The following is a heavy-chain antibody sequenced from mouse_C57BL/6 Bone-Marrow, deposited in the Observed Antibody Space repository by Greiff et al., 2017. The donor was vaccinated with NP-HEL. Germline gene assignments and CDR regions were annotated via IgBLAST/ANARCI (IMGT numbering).Heavy chain of an antibody. D-gene: IGHD4-1*01. CDR3: ARHGWDAWFAY. CDR1: GFTFSDYY. V-gene: IGHV5-12*01. CDR2: ISNGGGST. J-gene: IGHJ3*01. Sequence: EVQLVESGGGLVQPGGSLKLSCAASGFTFSDYYMYWVRQTPEKRLEWVAYISNGGGSTYYPDPVNGRFTISRDNAKNTLYMQMSRLKSEDTAMYYCARHGWDAWFAYWGQGTLVTVSA.